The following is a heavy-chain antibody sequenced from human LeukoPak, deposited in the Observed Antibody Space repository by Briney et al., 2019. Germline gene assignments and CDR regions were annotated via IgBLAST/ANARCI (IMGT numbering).Heavy chain of an antibody. CDR3: AKAPPLRYCSSTSCSHWYFDL. D-gene: IGHD2-2*01. Sequence: TGGSLRLSCAASGFTFSSYAMSWVRQAPGKGLEWVSAISGSGGSTYYADSVKGRFTISRDNSKNTLYLQMNSLRAEDTAVYYCAKAPPLRYCSSTSCSHWYFDLWGRGTLVTVSS. J-gene: IGHJ2*01. CDR2: ISGSGGST. CDR1: GFTFSSYA. V-gene: IGHV3-23*01.